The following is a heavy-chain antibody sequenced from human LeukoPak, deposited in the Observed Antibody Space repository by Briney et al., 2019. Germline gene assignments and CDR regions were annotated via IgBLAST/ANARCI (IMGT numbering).Heavy chain of an antibody. CDR1: GGTFSSYA. D-gene: IGHD3-10*01. CDR2: INPNSGGT. J-gene: IGHJ5*02. Sequence: ASVKVSCKASGGTFSSYAISWVRQAPGQGLEWMGWINPNSGGTNYAQKFQGRVTMTRDTSISTAYMELSRLRSDDTAVYYCARMVLRGYNWFDPWGQGTLVTVSS. V-gene: IGHV1-2*02. CDR3: ARMVLRGYNWFDP.